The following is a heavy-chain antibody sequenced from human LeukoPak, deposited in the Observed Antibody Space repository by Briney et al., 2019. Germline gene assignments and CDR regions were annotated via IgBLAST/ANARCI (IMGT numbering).Heavy chain of an antibody. J-gene: IGHJ4*02. CDR1: GGSFSGYY. CDR2: INHSGST. Sequence: PSETLSLTCAVYGGSFSGYYWSWIRQPPGKGLEWIGEINHSGSTNYNPSLKSRVTISVDTSKNQFSLKLSSVTAADTAVYYCARENLGVVTDWGQGTLVTVSS. D-gene: IGHD3-3*01. V-gene: IGHV4-34*01. CDR3: ARENLGVVTD.